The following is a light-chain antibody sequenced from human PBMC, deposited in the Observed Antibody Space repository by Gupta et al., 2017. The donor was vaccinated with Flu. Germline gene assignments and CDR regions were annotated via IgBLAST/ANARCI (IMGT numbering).Light chain of an antibody. CDR2: EVN. CDR1: ISDIGGYNL. Sequence: QSALTKPPSASGSPGQSVTISCTETISDIGGYNLVSWYQQYPGKVPKLMIYEVNKRPSGVPDRFSGSKSGNTASLTVSGLQAEDEADYYCSAYAGANNVYVFGTGTKVTVL. CDR3: SAYAGANNVYV. V-gene: IGLV2-8*01. J-gene: IGLJ1*01.